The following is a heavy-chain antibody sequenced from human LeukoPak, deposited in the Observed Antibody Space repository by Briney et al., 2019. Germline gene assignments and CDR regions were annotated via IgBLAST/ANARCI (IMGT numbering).Heavy chain of an antibody. Sequence: SQTLSLTCAVSGDSISSGSYSWSWIRQPPGKGLEWIGYIYHSGSTYYNPSLKSRVTISVDRSKNQFSLKLSSVTAADTAVYYCASSVVPAAQTQSDYWGQGTLVTVSS. V-gene: IGHV4-30-2*01. CDR1: GDSISSGSYS. CDR3: ASSVVPAAQTQSDY. CDR2: IYHSGST. D-gene: IGHD2-2*01. J-gene: IGHJ4*02.